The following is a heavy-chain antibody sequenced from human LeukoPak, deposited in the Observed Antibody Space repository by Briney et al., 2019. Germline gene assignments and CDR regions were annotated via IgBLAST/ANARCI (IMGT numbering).Heavy chain of an antibody. V-gene: IGHV1-46*01. CDR3: ARVEGTTGTTYY. Sequence: ASVKVSCKASGYTFTSYGISWVRQAPGQGLEWMGIINPSGGSTSYAQKFQGRVTMTRDTSTSTVYMELSSLRSEDTAVYYCARVEGTTGTTYYWGQGTLVTVSS. D-gene: IGHD1-1*01. J-gene: IGHJ4*02. CDR2: INPSGGST. CDR1: GYTFTSYG.